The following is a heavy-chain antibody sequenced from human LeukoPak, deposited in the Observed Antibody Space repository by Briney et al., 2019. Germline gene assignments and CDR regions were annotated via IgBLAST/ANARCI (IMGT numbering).Heavy chain of an antibody. D-gene: IGHD2-2*03. CDR1: GFIFSTYW. CDR2: IKQDGSEK. V-gene: IGHV3-7*01. CDR3: ARDLGYCSSTSCRRYFDY. Sequence: GSLRLSCAASGFIFSTYWMGWVRQAPGEGLEWVAYIKQDGSEKYYVDSVKGRFTISRDNAKNSLFLQMNSVRAEDTAVYYCARDLGYCSSTSCRRYFDYWGQGTLVTVSS. J-gene: IGHJ4*02.